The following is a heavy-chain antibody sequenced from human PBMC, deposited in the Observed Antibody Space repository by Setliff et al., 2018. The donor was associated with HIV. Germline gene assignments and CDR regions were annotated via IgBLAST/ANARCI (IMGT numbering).Heavy chain of an antibody. V-gene: IGHV4-31*03. Sequence: SETLSLTCTVSGGSISSGGYYWSWIRQHPGKGLEWMGYIYYRGGTYYNPSPKSRVTISVDTSKKHFSLKLSPVTAADTAVYYCAGVPTNPDFYYYYMDVWGKGTTVTVSS. CDR3: AGVPTNPDFYYYYMDV. CDR2: IYYRGGT. J-gene: IGHJ6*03. CDR1: GGSISSGGYY.